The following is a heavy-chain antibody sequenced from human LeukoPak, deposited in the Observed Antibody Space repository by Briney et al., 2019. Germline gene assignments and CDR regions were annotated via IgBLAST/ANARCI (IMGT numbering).Heavy chain of an antibody. CDR2: ISSSSSTI. CDR3: ARDKPELLWFGELRSWFDP. CDR1: GFTFSSYS. Sequence: GGSLRLSCAASGFTFSSYSMNWVRQAPGKGLEWVSYISSSSSTIYYADSVKGRFTISRDNAKNSLYLQMNSLRAEDTAVYYCARDKPELLWFGELRSWFDPWGQGTLVTVSS. V-gene: IGHV3-48*01. D-gene: IGHD3-10*01. J-gene: IGHJ5*02.